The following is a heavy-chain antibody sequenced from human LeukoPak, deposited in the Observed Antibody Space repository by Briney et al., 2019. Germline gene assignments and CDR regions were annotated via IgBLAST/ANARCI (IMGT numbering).Heavy chain of an antibody. V-gene: IGHV4-61*02. D-gene: IGHD5-18*01. CDR1: GGSISSSNW. Sequence: SETLSLTCAVSGGSISSSNWWSWIRQPAGKGLEWIGRIYTRGSTNYNPSLKSRVTISVDTSKNQVSLKLSSVTAADTAVYYCARGAAIQLWPYYFDYWGQGTLVTVSS. CDR3: ARGAAIQLWPYYFDY. CDR2: IYTRGST. J-gene: IGHJ4*02.